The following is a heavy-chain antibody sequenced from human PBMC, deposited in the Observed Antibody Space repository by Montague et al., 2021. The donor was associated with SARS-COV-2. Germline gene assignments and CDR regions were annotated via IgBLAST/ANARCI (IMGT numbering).Heavy chain of an antibody. J-gene: IGHJ6*02. CDR2: IYISGGT. V-gene: IGHV4-61*02. CDR3: AVDDIVLQGVTKGMDV. CDR1: GASISSGDYY. D-gene: IGHD3-10*01. Sequence: TLSLTCTVSGASISSGDYYWSWIRQPAGKGLEWIGRIYISGGTKYNPSLNRRVTILVDTSKNQFSLKLSSVTAADTAVYYCAVDDIVLQGVTKGMDVWGQGTTVTVSS.